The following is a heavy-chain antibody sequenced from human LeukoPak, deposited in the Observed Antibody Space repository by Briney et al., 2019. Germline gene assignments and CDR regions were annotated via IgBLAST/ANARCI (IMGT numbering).Heavy chain of an antibody. Sequence: GGSLRLSCAASGFTFSSYWMHWVRQAPGKGLVWVSRINSDGSSTSYADSVKGRSTISRDNAKNTLYLQMNSLRAEDTAVYYCARVVESDAFDIWGQGTMVTVSS. J-gene: IGHJ3*02. D-gene: IGHD2-21*01. CDR1: GFTFSSYW. V-gene: IGHV3-74*01. CDR3: ARVVESDAFDI. CDR2: INSDGSST.